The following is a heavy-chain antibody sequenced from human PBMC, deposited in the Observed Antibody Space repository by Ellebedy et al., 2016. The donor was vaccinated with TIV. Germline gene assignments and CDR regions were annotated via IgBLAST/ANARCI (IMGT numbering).Heavy chain of an antibody. CDR1: GFTFSNFE. D-gene: IGHD6-19*01. CDR2: ISGGGYTI. J-gene: IGHJ4*02. V-gene: IGHV3-48*03. CDR3: AGGRGWLVDY. Sequence: GESLKISCTASGFTFSNFEMNWVRQTPGKGLEWVSYISGGGYTIYYADSVKGRFTISRDNAKNSLYLQMNSLRVEDTAVYYCAGGRGWLVDYWGQGIMVTVSS.